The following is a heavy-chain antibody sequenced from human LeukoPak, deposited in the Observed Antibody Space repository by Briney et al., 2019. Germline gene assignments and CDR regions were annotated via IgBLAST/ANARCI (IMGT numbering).Heavy chain of an antibody. Sequence: GGSLRLSCVASVFTLTTYEMIWVRQAPGKGGEWVSYITSSSSNKYYADSVEGRFTLSRDNAKNSLYLQMNSLRAEDTAVYYCATDCSSSSCLQSDHWGQGTLVTVSS. CDR3: ATDCSSSSCLQSDH. V-gene: IGHV3-48*03. CDR1: VFTLTTYE. CDR2: ITSSSSNK. D-gene: IGHD2-2*01. J-gene: IGHJ4*02.